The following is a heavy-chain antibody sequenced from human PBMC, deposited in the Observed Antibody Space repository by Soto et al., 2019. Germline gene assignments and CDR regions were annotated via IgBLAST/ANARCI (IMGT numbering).Heavy chain of an antibody. CDR1: GYTFTGYY. CDR3: ARGPLE. J-gene: IGHJ4*02. V-gene: IGHV1-2*02. CDR2: IDPDSGDT. Sequence: QVRLEQSGAEVKKPGASVTVSCKASGYTFTGYYLHWVRQAPGQGLEWMGRIDPDSGDTDHSQKYQGRVTLTRDTDIDTAYMEVTRLTLDDTAIYYCARGPLEWGQGTLVTVSS.